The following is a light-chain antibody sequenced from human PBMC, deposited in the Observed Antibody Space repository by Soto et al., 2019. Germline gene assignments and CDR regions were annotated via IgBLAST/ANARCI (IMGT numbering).Light chain of an antibody. V-gene: IGLV1-40*01. CDR2: GNS. CDR3: QPYDSSLSVV. Sequence: QSVLTQPPSVSGAPGQRVTISCTGSSSNIGAGYDVHWYQQLPGTAPKLLIYGNSNRPSGVPDRFSGSKSGTSASLAITGLQAEDEADYYCQPYDSSLSVVFGGGTTLTVL. J-gene: IGLJ2*01. CDR1: SSNIGAGYD.